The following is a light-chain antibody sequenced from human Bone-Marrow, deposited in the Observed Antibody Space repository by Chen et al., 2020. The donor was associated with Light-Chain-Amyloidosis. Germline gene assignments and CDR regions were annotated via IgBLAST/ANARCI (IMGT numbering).Light chain of an antibody. Sequence: SYALTQPPSVSVSPGQPARITCSGDDLPKKYAYWYQQKPGQAPVLVIHRDTERPSGISERFAGSSSGTTATLTISGVQAEDEADYHCQSADSSGTYEVIFGGGTKLTVL. V-gene: IGLV3-25*03. CDR2: RDT. CDR1: DLPKKY. CDR3: QSADSSGTYEVI. J-gene: IGLJ2*01.